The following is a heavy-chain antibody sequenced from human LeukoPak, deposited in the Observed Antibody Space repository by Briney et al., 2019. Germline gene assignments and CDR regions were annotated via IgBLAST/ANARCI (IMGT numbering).Heavy chain of an antibody. Sequence: KPSETLSLTCTVSGGSISSYYWSCIRQPPRKGLEWIGYIYYSGSTNYNPSLKSRVTISVDTSRNQFSLKLSSVTAADTAVYYCARFCNYYDSSGYYYGFDPWGQGTLVTVSS. CDR1: GGSISSYY. J-gene: IGHJ5*02. CDR3: ARFCNYYDSSGYYYGFDP. D-gene: IGHD3-22*01. CDR2: IYYSGST. V-gene: IGHV4-59*01.